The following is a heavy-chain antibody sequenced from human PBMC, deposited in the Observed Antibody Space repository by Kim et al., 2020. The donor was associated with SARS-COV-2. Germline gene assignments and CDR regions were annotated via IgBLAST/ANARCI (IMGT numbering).Heavy chain of an antibody. CDR3: ARGRQRAPWGYRGYSYGYYWFDP. Sequence: SETLSLTCAVYGGSFSGYYWSWIRQPPGKGLEWIGEINHSGSTNYNPSLKSRVTISVDTSKNQFSLKLSSVTAADTAVYYCARGRQRAPWGYRGYSYGYYWFDPWGQGTLVTVSS. J-gene: IGHJ5*02. D-gene: IGHD5-18*01. CDR2: INHSGST. CDR1: GGSFSGYY. V-gene: IGHV4-34*01.